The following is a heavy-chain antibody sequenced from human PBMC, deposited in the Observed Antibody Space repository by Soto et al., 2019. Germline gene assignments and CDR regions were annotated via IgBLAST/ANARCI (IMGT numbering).Heavy chain of an antibody. V-gene: IGHV1-18*01. J-gene: IGHJ4*02. CDR1: GYTFTSYG. D-gene: IGHD2-8*01. CDR2: ISAYNGNT. Sequence: ASVKVSCKASGYTFTSYGISWVRQAPGQGLEWMGWISAYNGNTNYAQKLQGRVTMTTDTSTSTAYMELRSLGSDDTAVYYRARADIVLMVFIQHRFPNYFDYWGQGTLVTVSS. CDR3: ARADIVLMVFIQHRFPNYFDY.